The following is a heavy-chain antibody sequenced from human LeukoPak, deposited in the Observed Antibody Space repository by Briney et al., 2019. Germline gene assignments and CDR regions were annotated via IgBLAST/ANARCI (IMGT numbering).Heavy chain of an antibody. CDR3: AKTRQRSTYYYDGSGYFDY. Sequence: PGGSLRLSCAASGFTFSSYAMSWVRQAPGKGLEWVSAISGSGGSTYYADSVKGRFTISRDNSKNTLYLQMNSLRAEDTAVYYCAKTRQRSTYYYDGSGYFDYWGQGTLVTVSS. CDR2: ISGSGGST. V-gene: IGHV3-23*01. D-gene: IGHD3-22*01. J-gene: IGHJ4*02. CDR1: GFTFSSYA.